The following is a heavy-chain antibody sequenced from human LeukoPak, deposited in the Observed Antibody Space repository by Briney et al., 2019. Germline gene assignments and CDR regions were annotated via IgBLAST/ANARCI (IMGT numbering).Heavy chain of an antibody. CDR1: GFTFSNYD. J-gene: IGHJ6*03. V-gene: IGHV3-13*01. CDR2: IGTAGGI. D-gene: IGHD6-25*01. CDR3: ARDRGRYYMDV. Sequence: GGSLRLSCAASGFTFSNYDMHWVRQATGKGLEWVSGIGTAGGIYYPGSVKGRFTISRENAKNSLYLQMNSLRAGDTAVYYCARDRGRYYMDVWGKGTTVTISS.